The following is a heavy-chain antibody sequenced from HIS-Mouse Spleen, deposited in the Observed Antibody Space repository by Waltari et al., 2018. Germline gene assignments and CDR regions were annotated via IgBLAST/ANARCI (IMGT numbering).Heavy chain of an antibody. Sequence: QITLKESGPTLVKPTQTLTLTCTFSGFSLSTSGVGVGWIRQPPGKALEWLALIYWDDDKRYSPTLKSRLTITKDTSKNQVVLTMTNMDPVDTATYYCAHSRIAAHAGNWFDPWGQGTLVTVSS. CDR2: IYWDDDK. D-gene: IGHD6-13*01. CDR1: GFSLSTSGVG. J-gene: IGHJ5*02. V-gene: IGHV2-5*02. CDR3: AHSRIAAHAGNWFDP.